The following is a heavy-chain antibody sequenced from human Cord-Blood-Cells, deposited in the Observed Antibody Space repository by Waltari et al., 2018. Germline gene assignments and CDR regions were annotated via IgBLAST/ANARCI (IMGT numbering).Heavy chain of an antibody. J-gene: IGHJ4*02. D-gene: IGHD2-15*01. CDR2: ISGSGGST. Sequence: EVQLVESGGGLVQPGGSLGLSCAASGFTFSSYAMSWVRQAPGKGLEWFSAISGSGGSTYYADSVKGRFTISRDNSKTTLYLQMNSLRAEDTAVYYWAKDVRGGTGYWGQGTLVTVSS. CDR1: GFTFSSYA. V-gene: IGHV3-23*04. CDR3: AKDVRGGTGY.